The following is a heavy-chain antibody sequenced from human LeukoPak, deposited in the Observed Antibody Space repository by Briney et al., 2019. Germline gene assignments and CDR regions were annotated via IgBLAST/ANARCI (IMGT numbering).Heavy chain of an antibody. D-gene: IGHD1-26*01. V-gene: IGHV4-61*10. Sequence: PSETLSLTCTVSGGSISSGGSFWSWIRQPAGKGLEWIGFIYYSGSTNYNPSLKSRVTISVDTSKNQFSLKLSSVTAADTAVYYCARHSGCYAHFDYWGQGTLVTVSS. CDR1: GGSISSGGSF. J-gene: IGHJ4*02. CDR2: IYYSGST. CDR3: ARHSGCYAHFDY.